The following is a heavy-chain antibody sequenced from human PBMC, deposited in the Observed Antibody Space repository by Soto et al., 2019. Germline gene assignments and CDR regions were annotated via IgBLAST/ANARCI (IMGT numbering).Heavy chain of an antibody. Sequence: GASVKVSCKASGYTFTSYAMHWVRQAPGQRLEWMEWINAGNGNTKYSQKFQGRVTITRDTSASTAYMELSSLRSEDTALFYCARGGVYYYGSGRSFDYWGQGTLVTVSS. CDR1: GYTFTSYA. D-gene: IGHD3-10*01. CDR3: ARGGVYYYGSGRSFDY. J-gene: IGHJ4*02. CDR2: INAGNGNT. V-gene: IGHV1-3*01.